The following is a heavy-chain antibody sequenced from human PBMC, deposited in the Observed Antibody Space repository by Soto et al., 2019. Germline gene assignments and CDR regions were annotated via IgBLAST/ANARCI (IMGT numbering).Heavy chain of an antibody. CDR2: MNPDTGNT. J-gene: IGHJ4*02. CDR1: GYTFTTYD. CDR3: ARALGYSSTSRLDL. D-gene: IGHD2-2*01. Sequence: QVQLVQSGAEVEKPGASVKVSCKASGYTFTTYDFNWVRQAPGHGLEWMGWMNPDTGNTCYAQKFQGRVPMTRDTPISTSFMALRGLKAEDAAVYYCARALGYSSTSRLDLWGPGTLVTGSS. V-gene: IGHV1-8*01.